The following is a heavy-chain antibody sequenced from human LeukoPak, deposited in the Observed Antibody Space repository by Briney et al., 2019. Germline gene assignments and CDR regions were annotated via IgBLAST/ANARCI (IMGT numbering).Heavy chain of an antibody. CDR3: ARGALWFGDKRWFDP. V-gene: IGHV4-4*07. Sequence: PSETLSLTCTVSGGSISSYYWSWIRQPAGKGLEWIGRIYTSGSTNYNPSLKSRVTISVDTSKNQFSLKLSSVTAADTAVYYCARGALWFGDKRWFDPWGQGTLVTVSS. J-gene: IGHJ5*02. D-gene: IGHD3-10*01. CDR2: IYTSGST. CDR1: GGSISSYY.